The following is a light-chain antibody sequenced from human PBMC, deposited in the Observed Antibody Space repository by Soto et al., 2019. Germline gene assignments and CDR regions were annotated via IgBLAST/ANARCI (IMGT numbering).Light chain of an antibody. J-gene: IGLJ2*01. CDR2: RNN. Sequence: QLVLTQPPSVSGAPGQRVTISCTGSSSNLGAGYDVHWYQQLPGTAPKLLIYRNNNRPSGVPDRFSGSKSGTSASLAITGLQPEEGADYYCLSYDSTLSGIFGEGTRHTVL. CDR1: SSNLGAGYD. V-gene: IGLV1-40*01. CDR3: LSYDSTLSGI.